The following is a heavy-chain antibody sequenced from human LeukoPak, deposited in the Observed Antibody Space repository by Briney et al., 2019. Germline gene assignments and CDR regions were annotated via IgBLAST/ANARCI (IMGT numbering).Heavy chain of an antibody. Sequence: GGSLRLSCAASGFAFSRHAMHWVRQAPGKGLEWVSAISGSGGSTYYADSVKGRFTISRDDSKNTLNLQMNSLRAEDTAVYYCAKEVLLSYGDYTYVDYWGQGTLVTVSS. CDR2: ISGSGGST. CDR1: GFAFSRHA. J-gene: IGHJ4*02. V-gene: IGHV3-23*01. D-gene: IGHD4-17*01. CDR3: AKEVLLSYGDYTYVDY.